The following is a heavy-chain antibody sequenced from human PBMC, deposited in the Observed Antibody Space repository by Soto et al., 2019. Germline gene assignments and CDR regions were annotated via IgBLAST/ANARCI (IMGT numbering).Heavy chain of an antibody. V-gene: IGHV2-5*02. D-gene: IGHD1-1*01. J-gene: IGHJ6*04. CDR2: LYWDNTR. Sequence: SGPTLVNPTPTLTLTCSFSGFSLYTRGVGVEWVRQPPGKALEWLALLYWDNTRRYSPALKNSLTVAKGTSENQVVLTMTNMEPEDTGTYYCAHYTTDTYFDVWGKGTTVTVSS. CDR1: GFSLYTRGVG. CDR3: AHYTTDTYFDV.